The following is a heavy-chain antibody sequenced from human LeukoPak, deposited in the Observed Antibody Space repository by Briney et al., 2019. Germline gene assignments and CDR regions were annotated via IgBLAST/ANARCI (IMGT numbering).Heavy chain of an antibody. D-gene: IGHD4-23*01. CDR2: IGNVDRDT. CDR3: AKDILRWSFDY. V-gene: IGHV3-23*01. Sequence: WIRQTPGKGLEWVSAIGNVDRDTYYADSVKGRFTISRDSSKNTLYLQMNSLTAEDTAVYYCAKDILRWSFDYWGQGTLVTVSS. J-gene: IGHJ4*02.